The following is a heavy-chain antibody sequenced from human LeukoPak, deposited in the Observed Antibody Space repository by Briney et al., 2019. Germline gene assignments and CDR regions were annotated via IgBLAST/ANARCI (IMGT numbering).Heavy chain of an antibody. CDR1: GFTFSSFE. CDR3: AKEGGDSHLDY. V-gene: IGHV3-48*03. Sequence: PGGSLRLSCAASGFTFSSFEMKWVRQAPGKGLEWVSYISSGGSTIYYADSVKGRFTISRDNSKNTLYLQMNSLRAEDTAVYYCAKEGGDSHLDYWGQGTLVTVSS. CDR2: ISSGGSTI. J-gene: IGHJ4*02. D-gene: IGHD6-13*01.